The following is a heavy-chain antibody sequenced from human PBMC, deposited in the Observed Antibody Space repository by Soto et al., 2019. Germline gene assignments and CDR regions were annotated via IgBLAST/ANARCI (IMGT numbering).Heavy chain of an antibody. CDR1: GFTFSSYA. J-gene: IGHJ6*03. CDR2: ISSNGGST. V-gene: IGHV3-64*01. D-gene: IGHD7-27*01. Sequence: GGSLRLSCAASGFTFSSYAMHWVRQAPGKGLEYVSAISSNGGSTYYANSVKGRFTISRDNSKNTLYLQMGSLRAEDMAVYYCARDQTGGYYYYYYMDVWGKGTTVTVSS. CDR3: ARDQTGGYYYYYYMDV.